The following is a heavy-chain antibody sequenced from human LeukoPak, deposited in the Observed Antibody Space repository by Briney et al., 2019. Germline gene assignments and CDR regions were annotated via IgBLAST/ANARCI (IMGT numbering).Heavy chain of an antibody. CDR3: ARAISAWSYFYYMDV. CDR1: GDSITSFY. V-gene: IGHV4-59*01. CDR2: FYYSRGT. D-gene: IGHD6-19*01. Sequence: SETLSLTCTVSGDSITSFYWSWIRQSPGKGLEWIGCFYYSRGTTYNPSLRSRATISAGTSQNQFSLKLRSVTAADTDVYYCARAISAWSYFYYMDVWGKGTTVTVSS. J-gene: IGHJ6*03.